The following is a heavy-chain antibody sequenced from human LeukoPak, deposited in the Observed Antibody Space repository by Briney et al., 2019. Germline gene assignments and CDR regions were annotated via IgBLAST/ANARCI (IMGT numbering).Heavy chain of an antibody. CDR1: EFTFGDHA. CDR3: ARGPIQQWLYNGMDV. CDR2: IRSRAYGGTT. V-gene: IGHV3-49*04. D-gene: IGHD5-18*01. J-gene: IGHJ6*02. Sequence: GGSLRLSCTASEFTFGDHAMSWVRQAPGKGLEWVGFIRSRAYGGTTEYAPAVKGRFLISRDDSKSIAYLHMNSLKTEDTAAYYCARGPIQQWLYNGMDVWGQGTTVSVSS.